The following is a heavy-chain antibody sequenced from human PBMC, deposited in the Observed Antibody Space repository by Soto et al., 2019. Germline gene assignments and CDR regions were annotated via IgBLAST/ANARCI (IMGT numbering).Heavy chain of an antibody. D-gene: IGHD6-25*01. CDR3: ARGRGYVYGSNFYGLDV. CDR1: RGSFSCFY. V-gene: IGHV4-34*01. Sequence: SETLSLTCGVYRGSFSCFYWSWVRQTPGGGLEWIGEINHSGTTNYSPSFQNRVTISVDKSTNNFSLKMTSVTAADAAVYYCARGRGYVYGSNFYGLDVWGQGTTVTVSS. J-gene: IGHJ6*02. CDR2: INHSGTT.